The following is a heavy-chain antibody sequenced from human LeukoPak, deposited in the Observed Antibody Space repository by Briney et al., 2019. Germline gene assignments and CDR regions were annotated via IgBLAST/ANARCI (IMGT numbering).Heavy chain of an antibody. V-gene: IGHV1-58*02. J-gene: IGHJ6*02. CDR1: GFTFTSSA. D-gene: IGHD1-26*01. CDR2: IVVGSGNT. Sequence: GASVKVSCKASGFTFTSSAMRWVRQARGQRLEWIGWIVVGSGNTNYAQKFQESVTITRDMSISTAYMELSSLRYEDTAVYYCAADLRIVGAIDYYYYGMDVWGQGTTVTVSS. CDR3: AADLRIVGAIDYYYYGMDV.